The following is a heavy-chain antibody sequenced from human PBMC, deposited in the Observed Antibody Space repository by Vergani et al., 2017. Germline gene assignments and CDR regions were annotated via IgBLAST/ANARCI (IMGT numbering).Heavy chain of an antibody. CDR2: IKSKTDGGTT. J-gene: IGHJ4*02. D-gene: IGHD2-2*01. CDR3: TTSPDHLPYCSSTSCSTDY. V-gene: IGHV3-15*01. Sequence: VQLVESGGGVVQPGRSLRLSCAASGFTFSSYAMSWVRQAPGKGLEWVGRIKSKTDGGTTDYAAPVKGRFTISRDDSKNTLYLQMNSLKTEDTAVYYCTTSPDHLPYCSSTSCSTDYWGQGTLVTVSS. CDR1: GFTFSSYA.